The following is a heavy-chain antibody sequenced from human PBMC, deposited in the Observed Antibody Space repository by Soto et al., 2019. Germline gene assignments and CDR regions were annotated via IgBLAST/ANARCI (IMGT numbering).Heavy chain of an antibody. Sequence: HPGGSLRLSCAASGFTFSSYWMHWVRQAPGKGLVWVSRINSDGSSTSYADSVKGRFTISRDNAKNTLYLQMNSLRAEDTAVYYCAREAIAAAGTNWFDPWGQGTLVTVSS. V-gene: IGHV3-74*01. CDR2: INSDGSST. CDR3: AREAIAAAGTNWFDP. D-gene: IGHD6-13*01. J-gene: IGHJ5*02. CDR1: GFTFSSYW.